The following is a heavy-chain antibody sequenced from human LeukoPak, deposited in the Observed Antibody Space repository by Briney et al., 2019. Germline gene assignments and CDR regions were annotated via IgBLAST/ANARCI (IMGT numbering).Heavy chain of an antibody. V-gene: IGHV3-66*02. CDR2: IYSGGST. D-gene: IGHD2-2*01. Sequence: GGSLRLSCAASGFTVSSNYMSWVRQAPGKGLEWVSVIYSGGSTYYADSVKGRFTISRDNSKNTLYLQMNSLRAEDTAVYYCARDPGGVVPAAMVDYWGQGTLVTVSS. CDR3: ARDPGGVVPAAMVDY. J-gene: IGHJ4*02. CDR1: GFTVSSNY.